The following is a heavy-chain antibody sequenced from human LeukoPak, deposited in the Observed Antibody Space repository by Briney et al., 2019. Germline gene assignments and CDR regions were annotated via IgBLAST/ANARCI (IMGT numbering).Heavy chain of an antibody. Sequence: GSLRLSCAASGFTVSSNYMSWVRQAPGKGLEWIGSIYYSGSTYYNPSLKSRVTISVDTSKNQFSLKLSSVTAADTAVYYCARHDCGGDCYSNWFDPWGQGTLVTVSS. CDR3: ARHDCGGDCYSNWFDP. D-gene: IGHD2-21*02. CDR1: GFTVSSNY. J-gene: IGHJ5*02. CDR2: IYYSGST. V-gene: IGHV4-39*01.